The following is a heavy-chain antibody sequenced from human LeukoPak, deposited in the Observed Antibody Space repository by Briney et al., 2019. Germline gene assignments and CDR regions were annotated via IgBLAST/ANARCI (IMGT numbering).Heavy chain of an antibody. CDR1: GYTFTSYY. CDR3: ARPNYYYDSSNYYAY. V-gene: IGHV1-46*01. CDR2: INPSGGST. D-gene: IGHD3-22*01. J-gene: IGHJ4*02. Sequence: ASVKVSCKASGYTFTSYYMHWVRQAPGQGLEWMGIINPSGGSTSYAQKFQGRVTMTRDTSTSTVYMELSRLRSDDTAVYYCARPNYYYDSSNYYAYWGQGTLVTVSS.